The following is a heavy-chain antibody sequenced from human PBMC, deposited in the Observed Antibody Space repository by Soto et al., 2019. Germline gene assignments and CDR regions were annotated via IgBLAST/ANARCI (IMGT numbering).Heavy chain of an antibody. Sequence: QVELVQSGAEVKKPGSSVKFSCQASEYTFRNYAISWVRQAPGQGLEWVGGIIPIFGTANYAQKFQGRVTITADTSANMVYLELSSLRSEDTAVYYCASTKYDSSAYYYWYLGLWGRGTMVTVSS. D-gene: IGHD3-22*01. CDR3: ASTKYDSSAYYYWYLGL. J-gene: IGHJ2*01. CDR1: EYTFRNYA. CDR2: IIPIFGTA. V-gene: IGHV1-69*06.